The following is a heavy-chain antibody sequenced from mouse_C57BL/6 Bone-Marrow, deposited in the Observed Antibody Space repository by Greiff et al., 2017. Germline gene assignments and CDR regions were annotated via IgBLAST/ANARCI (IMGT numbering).Heavy chain of an antibody. V-gene: IGHV1-18*01. J-gene: IGHJ1*03. D-gene: IGHD2-5*01. CDR1: GYTFTDYN. CDR3: AREDYSNYEGYFDV. CDR2: INPNNGGT. Sequence: SGPELVKPGASVKIPCKASGYTFTDYNMDWVKQSHGKSLEWIGDINPNNGGTIYNQKFKGKATLTVDKSSSTAYMELRSLTSEDTAVYYCAREDYSNYEGYFDVWGTGTTVTVSS.